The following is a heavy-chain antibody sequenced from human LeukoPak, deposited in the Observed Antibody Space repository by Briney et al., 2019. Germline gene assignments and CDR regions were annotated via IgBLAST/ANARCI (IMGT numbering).Heavy chain of an antibody. CDR1: GGSISTSSYY. CDR2: IFYSGST. J-gene: IGHJ4*02. CDR3: ARGVIAAGGNDFDY. Sequence: PSETLSLTCTVSGGSISTSSYYWGWVRQPPGKGLEWIGNIFYSGSTYYSPSLKSRVTMSVDTSKNQLSLKVISVTAADTAVYYCARGVIAAGGNDFDYWGQGTLVTVSS. V-gene: IGHV4-39*07. D-gene: IGHD6-13*01.